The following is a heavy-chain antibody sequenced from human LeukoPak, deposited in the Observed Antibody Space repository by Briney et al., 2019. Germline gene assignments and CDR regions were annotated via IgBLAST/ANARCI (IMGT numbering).Heavy chain of an antibody. CDR3: AKDSPTFGCWANYYMDV. CDR1: GFTFSNYI. J-gene: IGHJ6*03. CDR2: ILENGSNK. D-gene: IGHD3-9*01. V-gene: IGHV3-30*04. Sequence: GRSLRLSCAASGFTFSNYIMHWVRQAPGKGLDWVAVILENGSNKYYADSVKGRFTISRDNSKNTLYLQMNSLRAEDTAVYYCAKDSPTFGCWANYYMDVWGKGTTVTISS.